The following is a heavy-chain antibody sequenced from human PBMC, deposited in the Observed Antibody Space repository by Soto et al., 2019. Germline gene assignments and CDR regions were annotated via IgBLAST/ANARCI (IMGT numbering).Heavy chain of an antibody. CDR3: ARSTYYDILSGSYFYYAMDV. CDR2: IYSEGTP. Sequence: GGSLRLSCAASGFTVGSNYMSWVRQAPGKGLEWVSVIYSEGTPYYADSVKGRFTISRENSNNTLYLHMNNLRAEDTAVYYCARSTYYDILSGSYFYYAMDVWDPGTTVTVSS. D-gene: IGHD3-9*01. J-gene: IGHJ6*02. V-gene: IGHV3-53*01. CDR1: GFTVGSNY.